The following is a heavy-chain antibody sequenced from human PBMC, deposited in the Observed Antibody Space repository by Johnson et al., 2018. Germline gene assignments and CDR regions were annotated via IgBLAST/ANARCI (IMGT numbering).Heavy chain of an antibody. CDR1: GFTFSSYA. Sequence: VQLVESGGGLVQPGGSLRLSCAASGFTFSSYAMSWVRQAPGKGLEWVSAISGSGGSTYYADSVKGRFTISRDNSKTTLYLQMNSLRAEATAVYYCAKDDHQQLGLPDFQHWGQGTLVTVSS. CDR3: AKDDHQQLGLPDFQH. CDR2: ISGSGGST. V-gene: IGHV3-23*04. D-gene: IGHD6-13*01. J-gene: IGHJ1*01.